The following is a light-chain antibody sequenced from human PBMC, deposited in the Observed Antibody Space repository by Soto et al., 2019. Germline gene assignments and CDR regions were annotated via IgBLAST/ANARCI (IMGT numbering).Light chain of an antibody. J-gene: IGKJ1*01. V-gene: IGKV1-5*01. CDR3: QQYNSYSA. Sequence: DIQMTQSPSTLSASVGDRVTITCRASQSISSWLAWYQQKPGKAPKLLIYDASSLESGVPSRFSGRGSATEFTLTISSLQPDDLATYYCQQYNSYSAFGQGTKVEIK. CDR1: QSISSW. CDR2: DAS.